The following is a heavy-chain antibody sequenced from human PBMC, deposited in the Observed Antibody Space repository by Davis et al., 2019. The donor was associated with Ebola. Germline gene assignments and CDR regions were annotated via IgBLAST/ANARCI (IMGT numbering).Heavy chain of an antibody. Sequence: PGGSLRPSCPASRFTSSSYTMNWVRQAPGKGLEWLSYIGTRGDPTVYADSVKGRFTVSRDDANNSLSLLMNSLRDEDTAIYYCVRDYLFALDIWGQGTMVTVSS. CDR1: RFTSSSYT. CDR2: IGTRGDPT. J-gene: IGHJ3*02. CDR3: VRDYLFALDI. V-gene: IGHV3-48*02.